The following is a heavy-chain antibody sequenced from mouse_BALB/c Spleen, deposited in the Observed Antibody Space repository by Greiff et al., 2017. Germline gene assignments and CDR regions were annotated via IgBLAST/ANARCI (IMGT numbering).Heavy chain of an antibody. Sequence: EVKLVESGGDLVKPGGSLKLSCEASGFTFSGYAMPWVRQTPDTRLEWVATISSGGSYTYYPHSVKGRFTISRDNAKNTLYLQMSSLKSEDTAMYYCARDGNYGFDYWGQGTTLTVSS. CDR2: ISSGGSYT. J-gene: IGHJ2*01. V-gene: IGHV5-6*01. D-gene: IGHD2-1*01. CDR1: GFTFSGYA. CDR3: ARDGNYGFDY.